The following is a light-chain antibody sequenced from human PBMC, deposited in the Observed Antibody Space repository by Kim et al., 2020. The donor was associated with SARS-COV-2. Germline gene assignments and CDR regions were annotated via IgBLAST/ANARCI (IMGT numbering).Light chain of an antibody. V-gene: IGKV1-27*01. CDR3: QHHSTAPMT. CDR1: QSIRKC. CDR2: DTS. Sequence: IQLTQSPSTLSASVGDRVTITCRASQSIRKCLAWYQQKPGKVPKLLIYDTSTLHTGVPSRFSGSGSETDFTLTINSLQPEDVATYYCQHHSTAPMTFGQGTQVEIK. J-gene: IGKJ1*01.